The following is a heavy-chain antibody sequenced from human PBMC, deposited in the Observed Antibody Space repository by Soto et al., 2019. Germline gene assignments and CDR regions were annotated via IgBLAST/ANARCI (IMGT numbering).Heavy chain of an antibody. J-gene: IGHJ6*02. CDR1: GGSISSYY. D-gene: IGHD6-13*01. CDR2: IYTSGST. CDR3: AGVSSSSFPYYYYGMDV. Sequence: PSETLSLTCTVSGGSISSYYWSWIRQPAGKGLEWIGRIYTSGSTNYNPSLKSRVTMSVDTSKNQFSLKLSSVTAADPAVYYCAGVSSSSFPYYYYGMDVWGQGNTVAV. V-gene: IGHV4-4*07.